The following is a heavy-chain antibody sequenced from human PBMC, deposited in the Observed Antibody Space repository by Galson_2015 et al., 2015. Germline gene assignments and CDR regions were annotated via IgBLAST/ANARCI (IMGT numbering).Heavy chain of an antibody. CDR3: AKGGPYCSGGNCHGVFDS. CDR2: IGDSGANT. Sequence: CAVSGFTFSSYAMGWVRQAPGTGLEGVSSIGDSGANTKYADSVQGRFTISRDNSKNTLYLQMNSLRGDDTAVYYCAKGGPYCSGGNCHGVFDSWGQGTLVTVSS. J-gene: IGHJ4*02. V-gene: IGHV3-23*01. CDR1: GFTFSSYA. D-gene: IGHD2-15*01.